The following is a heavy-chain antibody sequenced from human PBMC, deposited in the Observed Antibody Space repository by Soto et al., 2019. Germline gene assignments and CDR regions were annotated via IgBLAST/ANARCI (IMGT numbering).Heavy chain of an antibody. D-gene: IGHD6-19*01. V-gene: IGHV3-23*01. CDR1: VFTFSSYA. CDR2: IRGSGGST. Sequence: VQLLESGGGLVQPGGSLRLSCAASVFTFSSYARSWFRQAPGKGLEWVSAIRGSGGSTYYADSVKGRFTISRDNSKNTLYLQRNSLRAEDTAVYYCAKNAVAGTGQVDYWGQGTLVTVSS. J-gene: IGHJ4*02. CDR3: AKNAVAGTGQVDY.